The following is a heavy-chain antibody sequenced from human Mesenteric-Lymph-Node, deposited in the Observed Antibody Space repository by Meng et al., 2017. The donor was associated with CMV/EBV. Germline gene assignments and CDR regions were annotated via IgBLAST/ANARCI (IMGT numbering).Heavy chain of an antibody. D-gene: IGHD5/OR15-5a*01. J-gene: IGHJ6*02. V-gene: IGHV1-69*05. CDR2: IMPIFGTV. CDR1: GYTFTSYD. Sequence: SVKVSCKASGYTFTSYDINWVRQAPGQGLEWMGGIMPIFGTVNYAQKFQGRVTITTDESTSAAYMELSSLTSEDTAVYYCARVSTDYGMDVWGQGTTVTVSS. CDR3: ARVSTDYGMDV.